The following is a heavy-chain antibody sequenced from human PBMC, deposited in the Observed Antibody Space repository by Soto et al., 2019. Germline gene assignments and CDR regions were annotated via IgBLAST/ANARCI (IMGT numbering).Heavy chain of an antibody. Sequence: QVQLQESGPGLVKPSETLSLTCTVSGGSISSYYWSWIRQPPGKGLEWIALIFYSGTTSYNPSLKSRLTISIDTSEYQFFLKLNSVTAADTAVYYCASMIGDPVLSFDSWGQGTRVAVSS. CDR3: ASMIGDPVLSFDS. D-gene: IGHD3-10*02. V-gene: IGHV4-59*01. CDR2: IFYSGTT. J-gene: IGHJ5*01. CDR1: GGSISSYY.